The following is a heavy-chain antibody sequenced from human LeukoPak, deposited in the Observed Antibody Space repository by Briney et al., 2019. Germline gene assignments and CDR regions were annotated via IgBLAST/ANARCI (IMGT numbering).Heavy chain of an antibody. CDR3: ARGGHDYDNWFDP. Sequence: ASVKVSCKASGYTFTGCYMHWVRQAPGQGLEWMGWINPNSGGTNYAQKFQGWVTMTRDTSISTAYMELSRLRSDDTAVYYCARGGHDYDNWFDPWGQGTLVTVSS. J-gene: IGHJ5*02. CDR1: GYTFTGCY. CDR2: INPNSGGT. D-gene: IGHD4-17*01. V-gene: IGHV1-2*04.